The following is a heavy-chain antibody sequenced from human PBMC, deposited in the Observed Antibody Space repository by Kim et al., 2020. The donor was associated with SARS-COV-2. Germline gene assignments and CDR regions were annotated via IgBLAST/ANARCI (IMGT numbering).Heavy chain of an antibody. CDR1: GFTFSRYW. D-gene: IGHD1-1*01. Sequence: GGSLRLSCAASGFTFSRYWMSWVRQAPGKGLEWVANIKQDGSEKDYVDSVKGRFTISRDNAGNSLFLQMNSLRAEDTAVYYCASHFASTSQLESFDYWGQGTLVTVSS. J-gene: IGHJ4*02. V-gene: IGHV3-7*01. CDR3: ASHFASTSQLESFDY. CDR2: IKQDGSEK.